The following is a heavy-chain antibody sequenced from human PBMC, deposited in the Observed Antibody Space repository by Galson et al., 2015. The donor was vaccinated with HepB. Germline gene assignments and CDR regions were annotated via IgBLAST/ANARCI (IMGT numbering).Heavy chain of an antibody. Sequence: SLRLSCAASGFTFSSYGMHWVRQAPGKGLEWVAYIRFDGSIKTYADSVKGRFTISRDNSNSSLSLQMNGLRPEDTAVYYCAKTLIVHLWPSFWGQGTLVSVSS. J-gene: IGHJ4*02. CDR3: AKTLIVHLWPSF. V-gene: IGHV3-30*02. D-gene: IGHD5-18*01. CDR2: IRFDGSIK. CDR1: GFTFSSYG.